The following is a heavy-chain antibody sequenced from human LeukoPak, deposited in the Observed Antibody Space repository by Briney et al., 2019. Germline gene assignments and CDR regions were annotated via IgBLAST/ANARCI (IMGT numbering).Heavy chain of an antibody. V-gene: IGHV4-59*01. CDR2: IYYSGST. J-gene: IGHJ1*01. D-gene: IGHD2-2*01. CDR1: GGSISSYY. CDR3: ARVIQLPKEYFQH. Sequence: PSETLSLTCTVSGGSISSYYWSWIRQPPGKGLEWIGYIYYSGSTNYNPSLKSRVTISVDTSKNQFSLKLSSVTAADTAVYYCARVIQLPKEYFQHWGQGTLVTVSS.